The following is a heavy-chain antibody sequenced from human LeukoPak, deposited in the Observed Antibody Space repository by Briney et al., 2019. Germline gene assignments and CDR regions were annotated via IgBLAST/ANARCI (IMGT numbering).Heavy chain of an antibody. D-gene: IGHD3-10*01. CDR2: IYYSGST. CDR1: GGSISSGDYY. V-gene: IGHV4-30-4*08. CDR3: ARGAYYPVFDY. J-gene: IGHJ4*02. Sequence: SQTLSLTCTVSGGSISSGDYYWSWLRQPPGKGLEWIGYIYYSGSTYYNPSPKSRVTISVDTSKNQFSLKLSSVTAADTAVYYCARGAYYPVFDYWGQGTLVTVSS.